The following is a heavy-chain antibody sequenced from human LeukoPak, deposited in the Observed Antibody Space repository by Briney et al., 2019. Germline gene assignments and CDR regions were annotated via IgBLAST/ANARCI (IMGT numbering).Heavy chain of an antibody. Sequence: PGGSLRLSCAASGFTVSSYNMNWVRQAPGKGLEWTSSIRSSRNSISYADSVKGRFTISRDNAKNSLHLQMNSLRAEDTAVYYCARGKTYYYDSTAYPFDYWGQGTLVSVSS. CDR3: ARGKTYYYDSTAYPFDY. CDR1: GFTVSSYN. V-gene: IGHV3-21*04. CDR2: IRSSRNSI. D-gene: IGHD3-22*01. J-gene: IGHJ4*02.